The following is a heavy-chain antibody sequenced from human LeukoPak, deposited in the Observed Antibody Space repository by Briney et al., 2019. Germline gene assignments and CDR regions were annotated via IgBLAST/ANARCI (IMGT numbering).Heavy chain of an antibody. V-gene: IGHV3-23*01. CDR3: VKDFGSGWIKSTYFQR. D-gene: IGHD1-26*01. CDR1: GFHLSTYN. Sequence: GRSLRLSCAASGFHLSTYNTNCVRQAPGNWLGWVSLSSSSGGNTNYADSVRGRFTISRDNSNHTMSLQMTSLRAEDTAIYYCVKDFGSGWIKSTYFQRWGQGTLVTVSS. CDR2: SSSSGGNT. J-gene: IGHJ1*01.